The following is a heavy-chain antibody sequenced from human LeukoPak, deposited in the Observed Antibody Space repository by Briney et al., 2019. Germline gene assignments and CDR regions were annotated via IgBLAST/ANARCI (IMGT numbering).Heavy chain of an antibody. D-gene: IGHD1-26*01. CDR1: GGSISSSSYY. J-gene: IGHJ4*02. CDR3: ARDFGGTYPGHFDY. Sequence: KPSETLSLTCTVSGGSISSSSYYWGWIRQPPGKGLEWIGSIYYSGGTYYNPSLKSRVTMSVDRSKNQFSLKLSSVTAADTALYYCARDFGGTYPGHFDYWGQGTLVTVSS. V-gene: IGHV4-39*07. CDR2: IYYSGGT.